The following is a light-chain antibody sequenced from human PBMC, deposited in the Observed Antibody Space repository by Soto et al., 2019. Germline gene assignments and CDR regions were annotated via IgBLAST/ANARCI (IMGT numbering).Light chain of an antibody. CDR1: QSVSSK. Sequence: EIVMTQSPATLSVSPGERATLSCRASQSVSSKLAWYQQKPGQAPRLLMYGTSTRATGITGRFSGSGSGTEFTLTIISLQSEDFALYYCQQYSDWPMYTFGQGTKLEIK. CDR3: QQYSDWPMYT. CDR2: GTS. J-gene: IGKJ2*01. V-gene: IGKV3-15*01.